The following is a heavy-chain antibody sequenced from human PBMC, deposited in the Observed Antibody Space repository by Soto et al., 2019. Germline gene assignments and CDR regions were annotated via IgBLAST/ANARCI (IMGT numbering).Heavy chain of an antibody. J-gene: IGHJ6*02. CDR2: ISNSGVTI. D-gene: IGHD2-2*01. Sequence: EVQLLESGGGLVQPGGSPRLSCVASGFTFSYFTRSWVRQPPGKGLEWVSGISNSGVTIYYADSVKGRFTTSRDNFKNTLYVQVNSLRADDTAVYYCADPVPALTHYDDSDMDVWGQGTTVTVSS. CDR1: GFTFSYFT. V-gene: IGHV3-23*01. CDR3: ADPVPALTHYDDSDMDV.